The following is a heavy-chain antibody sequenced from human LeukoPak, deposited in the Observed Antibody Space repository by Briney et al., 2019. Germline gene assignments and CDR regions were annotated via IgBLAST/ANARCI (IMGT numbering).Heavy chain of an antibody. D-gene: IGHD5-18*01. J-gene: IGHJ3*02. CDR2: IYPGDSDT. V-gene: IGHV5-51*01. Sequence: GESLKISRKGSGYSFTSYWIGWVRQMPGKGLEWMRIIYPGDSDTRYSPSFQGQVTISADKSISTAYLQWSSLKASDTAMYYCARPDTAMIDAFDIWGQGTMVTVSS. CDR3: ARPDTAMIDAFDI. CDR1: GYSFTSYW.